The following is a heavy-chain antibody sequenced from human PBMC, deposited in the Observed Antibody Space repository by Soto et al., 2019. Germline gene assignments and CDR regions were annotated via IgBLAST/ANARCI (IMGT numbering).Heavy chain of an antibody. CDR3: AYSTGWYRLDV. CDR2: VYHSGGN. V-gene: IGHV4-4*02. Sequence: QVHLQESGPGLVKPSGTLSLTCAVSGGSISTPYWWTWVRQPPGKELEWIGDVYHSGGNNYNPSLISRATISLDKSKNQFSLKMMSVTAADTAIYYCAYSTGWYRLDVWGQGTMVIVSS. J-gene: IGHJ3*01. D-gene: IGHD6-19*01. CDR1: GGSISTPYW.